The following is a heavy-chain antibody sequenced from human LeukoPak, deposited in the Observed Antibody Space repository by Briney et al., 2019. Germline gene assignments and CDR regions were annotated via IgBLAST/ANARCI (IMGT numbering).Heavy chain of an antibody. CDR2: ISGSGGYT. J-gene: IGHJ5*02. V-gene: IGHV3-23*01. Sequence: GGSLRLSCAASGFTYSSYAMDWVRQAPGKGLEWVSAISGSGGYTYYADSVKGRFTISRDNSKNTLYLQMNSLRAEDTAVYYCARVTVVAAASYNWFVPWGQGTLVTVSS. D-gene: IGHD2-15*01. CDR3: ARVTVVAAASYNWFVP. CDR1: GFTYSSYA.